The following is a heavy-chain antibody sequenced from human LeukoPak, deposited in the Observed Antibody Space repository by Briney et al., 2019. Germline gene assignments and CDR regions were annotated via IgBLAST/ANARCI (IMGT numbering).Heavy chain of an antibody. CDR1: GGSISSYY. CDR3: ARESQVEKEMYYYGSGSPATGWFDP. Sequence: PSETLSLTCTVSGGSISSYYWSWIRQPPGKGLEWIGYIYYSGSTDYNPSLKSRVTISVDTSKNQFSLKLSSVTAADTAVYYCARESQVEKEMYYYGSGSPATGWFDPWGQGTLVTVSS. D-gene: IGHD3-10*01. J-gene: IGHJ5*02. V-gene: IGHV4-59*01. CDR2: IYYSGST.